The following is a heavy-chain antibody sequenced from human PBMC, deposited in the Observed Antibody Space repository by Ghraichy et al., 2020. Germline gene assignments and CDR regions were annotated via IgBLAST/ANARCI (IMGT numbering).Heavy chain of an antibody. Sequence: GGSLRLSCAASGFTFSSYAMNWVRQAPGKGLEWVSAIGGSGDSTHYAGSVMGRFTISRDNSKNTLYLQMNSLRAEDTAIYYCAKVAGRYSNYGSDYFHYWSQGTLVTVSS. CDR1: GFTFSSYA. D-gene: IGHD4-11*01. CDR3: AKVAGRYSNYGSDYFHY. CDR2: IGGSGDST. J-gene: IGHJ4*02. V-gene: IGHV3-23*01.